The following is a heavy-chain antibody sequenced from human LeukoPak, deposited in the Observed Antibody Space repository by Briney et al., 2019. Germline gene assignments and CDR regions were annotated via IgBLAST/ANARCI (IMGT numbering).Heavy chain of an antibody. CDR2: IIPVLGIE. J-gene: IGHJ5*02. CDR1: GGTFSNYG. D-gene: IGHD3-3*01. CDR3: ARGPRSEWGDFWSGYYRYNWFDP. Sequence: ASVKVSCKASGGTFSNYGFNWVRQAPGQGLEWVGRIIPVLGIENYAQKFQGRVTITADKSTSTAYMELSSLRSEDTAVYYCARGPRSEWGDFWSGYYRYNWFDPWGQGTLVTVSS. V-gene: IGHV1-69*04.